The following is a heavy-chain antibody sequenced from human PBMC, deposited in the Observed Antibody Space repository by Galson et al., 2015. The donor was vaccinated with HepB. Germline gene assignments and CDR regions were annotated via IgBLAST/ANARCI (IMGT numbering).Heavy chain of an antibody. CDR3: ARDIRCNGESCYSYLDS. CDR2: VFYRGNS. J-gene: IGHJ4*02. Sequence: SETLSLTCTVSGTSISSYYWSWVRQTPEKGLEWIGYVFYRGNSNYNPSLKSRVTISLDTSRNQFSLRLTSVTAADTAVYYCARDIRCNGESCYSYLDSGGQGTLVTVSS. V-gene: IGHV4-59*01. CDR1: GTSISSYY. D-gene: IGHD2-15*01.